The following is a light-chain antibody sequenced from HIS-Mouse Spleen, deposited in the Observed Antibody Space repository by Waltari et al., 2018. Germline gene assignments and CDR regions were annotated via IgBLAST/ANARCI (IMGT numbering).Light chain of an antibody. V-gene: IGKV1-9*01. CDR3: QQLNSYPFT. J-gene: IGKJ3*01. Sequence: DIQLTQSPSFLSASVGDRVTITCRASQGLSSYLAWYQQKPGKAPKLQIYAASTLQSGVPTRFSGSASGTEFTLTISSLQPENFATYYCQQLNSYPFTFGPGTKVDIK. CDR1: QGLSSY. CDR2: AAS.